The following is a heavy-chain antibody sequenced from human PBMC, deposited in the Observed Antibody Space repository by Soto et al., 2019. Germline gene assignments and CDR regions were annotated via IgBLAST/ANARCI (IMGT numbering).Heavy chain of an antibody. D-gene: IGHD6-19*01. CDR1: GFTVSSNY. J-gene: IGHJ6*02. CDR3: ARAYSSGPCGMDV. V-gene: IGHV3-66*01. Sequence: EVQLVESGGGLVQPGGSLRLSCAASGFTVSSNYMSWVRQAPGKGLEWVSVIYSGGNTYYTDYVKGRFTISRDNTKNTLYLQMNSLSGEETAVYYWARAYSSGPCGMDVWGQGTTVTVSS. CDR2: IYSGGNT.